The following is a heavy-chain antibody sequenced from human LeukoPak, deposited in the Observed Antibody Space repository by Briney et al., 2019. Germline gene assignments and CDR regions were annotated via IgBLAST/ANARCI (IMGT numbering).Heavy chain of an antibody. CDR1: GITFSNYY. Sequence: GGSLRLXCVTSGITFSNYYMHWVRQVPGEGLVWVSHIIQDGSVTSYADSVKGRFTISRDNAKNTVYLQSNNLRAEDTAVYYCATDDYRGLGYWGQGTLVTVSS. J-gene: IGHJ4*02. CDR2: IIQDGSVT. V-gene: IGHV3-74*01. D-gene: IGHD3-16*01. CDR3: ATDDYRGLGY.